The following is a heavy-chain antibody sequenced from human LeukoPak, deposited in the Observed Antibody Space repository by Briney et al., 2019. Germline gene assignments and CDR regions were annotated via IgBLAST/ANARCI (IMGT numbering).Heavy chain of an antibody. CDR1: GGSFSGYY. CDR3: ARGGFDY. CDR2: INHSGST. V-gene: IGHV4-34*01. J-gene: IGHJ4*02. Sequence: SETLSLTCAVYGGSFSGYYWSWIRQPPGKGLEWIGEINHSGSTNYNPSLKSRVTISVDTSKNQFSLKLSSVTAADTAVYYCARGGFDYWGQGTLVTVSS.